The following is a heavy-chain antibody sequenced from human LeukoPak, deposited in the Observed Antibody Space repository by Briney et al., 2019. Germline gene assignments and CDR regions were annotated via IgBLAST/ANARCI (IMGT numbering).Heavy chain of an antibody. V-gene: IGHV4-39*07. Sequence: PSETLSLTCTVSGGSISSSSYYWGWIRQPPGKGLEWIGSIYYSGSTYYNPSLKSRVTISVDTSKNQFSLKLSSVTAADTAVYYCARVNRGFGEADYWGQGTLVTVSS. CDR2: IYYSGST. D-gene: IGHD3-10*01. CDR1: GGSISSSSYY. CDR3: ARVNRGFGEADY. J-gene: IGHJ4*02.